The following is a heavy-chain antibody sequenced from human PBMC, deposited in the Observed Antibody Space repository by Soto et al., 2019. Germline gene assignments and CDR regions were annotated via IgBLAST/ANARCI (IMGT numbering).Heavy chain of an antibody. CDR2: IYNTGTT. Sequence: SETLSLTCTVSGGSISSYYWTWVRQAPGKGLEWIGSIYNTGTTYYNPSLKSRVTISIDTSKNQFSLRLNSMTAADTAVYYCARSYSTGSIPNWFDPWGQGTLVTVSS. CDR3: ARSYSTGSIPNWFDP. D-gene: IGHD6-25*01. CDR1: GGSISSYY. V-gene: IGHV4-4*08. J-gene: IGHJ5*02.